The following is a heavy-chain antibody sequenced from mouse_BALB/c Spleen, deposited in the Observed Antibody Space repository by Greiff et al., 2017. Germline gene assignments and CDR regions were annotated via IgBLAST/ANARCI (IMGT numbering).Heavy chain of an antibody. CDR2: IYPGDGDT. CDR1: GYAFSSYW. CDR3: ARGNGNPFYAMDY. V-gene: IGHV1-80*01. D-gene: IGHD2-1*01. Sequence: QVQLQQPGAELVRPGASVKFSCKASGYAFSSYWMNWVKQRPGQGLEWIGQIYPGDGDTNYNGKFKGKATLTADKSSSTAYMQLSSLTSEDSAVYFCARGNGNPFYAMDYWGQGTSVTVSS. J-gene: IGHJ4*01.